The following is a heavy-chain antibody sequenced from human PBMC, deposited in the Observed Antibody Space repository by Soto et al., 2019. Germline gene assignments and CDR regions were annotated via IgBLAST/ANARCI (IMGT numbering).Heavy chain of an antibody. J-gene: IGHJ5*02. CDR1: GGSISSGGYY. D-gene: IGHD6-6*01. CDR3: ARTQGIAARRIDP. CDR2: IYYSGST. V-gene: IGHV4-31*03. Sequence: QVQLQESGPGLVKPSQTLSLTCTVSGGSISSGGYYWSWIRQHPGKGLEWIGYIYYSGSTYYNPSLKSRVSISVDTSKNQFSLKLSSVTAADTAVYYCARTQGIAARRIDPWGQGTLVTVSS.